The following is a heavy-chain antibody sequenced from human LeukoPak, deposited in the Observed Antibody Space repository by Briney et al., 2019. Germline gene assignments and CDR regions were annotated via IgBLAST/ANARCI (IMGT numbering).Heavy chain of an antibody. D-gene: IGHD2-2*01. J-gene: IGHJ5*02. CDR1: GGSISGYY. CDR2: ISASGNT. CDR3: ARGFLGYCSSTSCYGGNWFDP. V-gene: IGHV4-4*07. Sequence: PSETLSLTCTVSGGSISGYYWSWIRQPAGKGLEWIGRISASGNTNYNPSLSSRVTMSVDTSRSQFSLKLRSVTAADTAVYYCARGFLGYCSSTSCYGGNWFDPWGQGTLVTVSS.